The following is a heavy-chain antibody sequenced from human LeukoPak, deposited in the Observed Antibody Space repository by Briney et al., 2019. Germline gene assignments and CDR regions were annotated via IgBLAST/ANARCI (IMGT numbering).Heavy chain of an antibody. J-gene: IGHJ6*02. CDR1: GYTFTSYG. V-gene: IGHV1-18*01. CDR2: ISAYNDNT. D-gene: IGHD3-22*01. Sequence: ASVKVSCKASGYTFTSYGISWVRQAPGQGLEWMGWISAYNDNTNYAQKLQGRVTMTTDTSTSTAYMELRSLRSDDTAVYYCARDLEIVITGDYYYYYGMDVWGQGTTVTVSS. CDR3: ARDLEIVITGDYYYYYGMDV.